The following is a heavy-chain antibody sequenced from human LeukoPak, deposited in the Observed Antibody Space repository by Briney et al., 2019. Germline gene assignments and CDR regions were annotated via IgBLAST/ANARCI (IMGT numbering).Heavy chain of an antibody. CDR2: INIGGTNT. CDR1: GFTFNDYY. Sequence: GGSLRLSCAASGFTFNDYYMSWIRQAPGKGLEWLSYINIGGTNTHYADSVKGRFTISRDNSKDTLYLQMNSLRAEDTALYYCAKGGWLDDLGQGALVTVSS. J-gene: IGHJ4*02. V-gene: IGHV3-11*01. D-gene: IGHD6-19*01. CDR3: AKGGWLDD.